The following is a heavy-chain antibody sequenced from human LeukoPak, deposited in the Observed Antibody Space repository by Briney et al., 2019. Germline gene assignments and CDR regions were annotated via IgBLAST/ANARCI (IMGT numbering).Heavy chain of an antibody. J-gene: IGHJ6*02. V-gene: IGHV4-4*07. CDR1: GGSISRYY. CDR2: IYTSGST. CDR3: ARIQDYYYYGMDV. Sequence: TLSLTCTVSGGSISRYYWSWIRQPAGKGLEWIGRIYTSGSTNYNPSLKSRVTMSVDTSKNQFSLKLSSVTAADTAVYYCARIQDYYYYGMDVWGQGTTVTVSS.